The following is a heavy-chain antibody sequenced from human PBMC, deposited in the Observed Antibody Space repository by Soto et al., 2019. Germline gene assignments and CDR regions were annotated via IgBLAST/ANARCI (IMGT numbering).Heavy chain of an antibody. V-gene: IGHV1-18*01. D-gene: IGHD3-10*01. Sequence: ASVKVSGKASGYTLTSYGISWVRQAPGQGLEWMGWISAYNGNTNYAQKLQGRVTMTTDTSTSTAYMELRSLRSDDTAVYYCARETYYYGSGSYGYYGMDVWGQGTTVTVLL. CDR3: ARETYYYGSGSYGYYGMDV. CDR1: GYTLTSYG. CDR2: ISAYNGNT. J-gene: IGHJ6*02.